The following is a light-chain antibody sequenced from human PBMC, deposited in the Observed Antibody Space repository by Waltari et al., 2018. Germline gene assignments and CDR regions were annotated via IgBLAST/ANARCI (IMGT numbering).Light chain of an antibody. CDR3: SSYTSLTNLFVV. Sequence: QSALTQPSSLSGSPGQSITISCTGSTSDIGDYNYVSWYQQHPGKAPKLVIYDVNNRPAGISNRFAGSKAGNAAALAISGLQAEDEADYYCSSYTSLTNLFVVFGGETKVTVL. V-gene: IGLV2-14*03. CDR1: TSDIGDYNY. CDR2: DVN. J-gene: IGLJ2*01.